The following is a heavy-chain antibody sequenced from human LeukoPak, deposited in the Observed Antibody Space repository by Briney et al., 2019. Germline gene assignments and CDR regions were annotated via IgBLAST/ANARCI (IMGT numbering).Heavy chain of an antibody. Sequence: GGSLRLSCAASGFTFSSYSMNWVRQAPGKGLEWVSSISSSSSYIYYADSVKRRFTISRDNAKNSLYLQMNSLRAEDTAVYYCTNGGHSSGWYAFDYWGQGTLVTVYS. V-gene: IGHV3-21*01. CDR1: GFTFSSYS. CDR3: TNGGHSSGWYAFDY. D-gene: IGHD6-19*01. J-gene: IGHJ4*02. CDR2: ISSSSSYI.